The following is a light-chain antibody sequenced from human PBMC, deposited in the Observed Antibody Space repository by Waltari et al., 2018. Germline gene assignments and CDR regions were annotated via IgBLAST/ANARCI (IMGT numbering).Light chain of an antibody. J-gene: IGKJ2*01. CDR1: QSVSSN. CDR3: QQYNQWPSYT. V-gene: IGKV3-15*01. CDR2: GTS. Sequence: DIVMTQSPATLSVSPGERATLSCRASQSVSSNLAWYQQKPGQAPRLLIYGTSTRAPGVPARFSGSGSGTEFTLTISSLQSEDFAVYYCQQYNQWPSYTFGQGTKLEIK.